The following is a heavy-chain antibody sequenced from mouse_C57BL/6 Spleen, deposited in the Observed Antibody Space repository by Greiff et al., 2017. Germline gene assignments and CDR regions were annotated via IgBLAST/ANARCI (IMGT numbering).Heavy chain of an antibody. J-gene: IGHJ2*01. CDR3: ARGSYYYGSRGFYFDY. CDR2: IYPRDGST. CDR1: GYTFTDHT. V-gene: IGHV1-78*01. Sequence: VQLQQSDAELVKPGASVKISCKVSGYTFTDHTIHWMKQRPEQGLEWIGYIYPRDGSTKYNEKFKGKATLTADKSSSTAYMQLNSLTSEDSAVYFCARGSYYYGSRGFYFDYWGQGTTLTVSS. D-gene: IGHD1-1*01.